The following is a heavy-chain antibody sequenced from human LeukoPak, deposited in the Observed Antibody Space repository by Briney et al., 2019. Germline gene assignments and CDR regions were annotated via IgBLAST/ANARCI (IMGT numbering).Heavy chain of an antibody. D-gene: IGHD3-10*01. V-gene: IGHV1-3*01. J-gene: IGHJ6*04. CDR3: ARVVPSDPDYRMDV. CDR1: GYTFTSYA. CDR2: INAGNGNT. Sequence: GASVKVSCTASGYTFTSYAMHWVRQAPGQRLEWMGWINAGNGNTKYSQKFQGRVTITRDTSASTAYMELSSLRSEDTAVYYCARVVPSDPDYRMDVWGKGTTVTVSS.